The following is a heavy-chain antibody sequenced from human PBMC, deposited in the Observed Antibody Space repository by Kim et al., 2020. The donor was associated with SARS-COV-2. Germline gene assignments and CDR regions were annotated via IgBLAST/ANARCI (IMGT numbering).Heavy chain of an antibody. J-gene: IGHJ4*02. CDR3: ARGRSYDILTGYYTPFDY. Sequence: SETLSLTCTVSGGSISSYYWSWIRQPPGKGLEWIGYIYYSGSTNYNPSLKSRVTISVDTSKNQFSLKLSSVTAADTAVYYCARGRSYDILTGYYTPFDYWGQGTLVTVSS. D-gene: IGHD3-9*01. CDR2: IYYSGST. CDR1: GGSISSYY. V-gene: IGHV4-59*13.